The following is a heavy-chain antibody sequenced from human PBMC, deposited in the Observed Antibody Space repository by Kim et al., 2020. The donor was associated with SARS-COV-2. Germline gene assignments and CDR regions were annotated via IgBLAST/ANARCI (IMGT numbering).Heavy chain of an antibody. J-gene: IGHJ3*02. CDR3: ARDTTVTMKHIDAFDI. CDR2: INPSGGST. V-gene: IGHV1-46*01. D-gene: IGHD4-17*01. Sequence: ASVKVSCKASGYTFTSYYMHWVRQAPGQGLEWMGIINPSGGSTSYSQKFQGRVTMTRDTSTSTVYMELSSLRSEDTAVYYCARDTTVTMKHIDAFDIWGQGTMVTVSS. CDR1: GYTFTSYY.